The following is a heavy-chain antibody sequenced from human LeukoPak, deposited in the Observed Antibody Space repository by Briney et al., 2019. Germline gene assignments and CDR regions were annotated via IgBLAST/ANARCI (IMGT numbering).Heavy chain of an antibody. V-gene: IGHV4-39*01. J-gene: IGHJ5*02. D-gene: IGHD2-15*01. CDR3: ARSRGAYGAYCSGGSCYPNGGHWFDP. CDR2: IYYSGST. Sequence: SETLSLTCTVSGGSISSSSYYWGWIRQPPGKGLEWIGSIYYSGSTYYNPSLKSRVTISVDTSKNQFSLKLSSVTAADTAVYYCARSRGAYGAYCSGGSCYPNGGHWFDPWGQGTLITVSS. CDR1: GGSISSSSYY.